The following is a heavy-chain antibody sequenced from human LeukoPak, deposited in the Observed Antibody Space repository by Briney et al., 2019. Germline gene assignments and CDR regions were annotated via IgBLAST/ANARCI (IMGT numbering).Heavy chain of an antibody. Sequence: GXSLRLSCAASGFTFSNAWMSWVRQAPGKGLEWVGRIKSKTDGWTTDFPAPLKRRSTISRDDSKNTLYLQMNSLKTEDTAVYYCTRGVVPAAKSDYWGQGTLVTVSS. V-gene: IGHV3-15*01. CDR3: TRGVVPAAKSDY. J-gene: IGHJ4*02. CDR1: GFTFSNAW. D-gene: IGHD2-2*01. CDR2: IKSKTDGWTT.